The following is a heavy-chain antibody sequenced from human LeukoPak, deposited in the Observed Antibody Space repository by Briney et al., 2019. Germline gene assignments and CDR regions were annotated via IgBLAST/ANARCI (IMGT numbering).Heavy chain of an antibody. V-gene: IGHV3-23*01. CDR2: ISGSGGST. D-gene: IGHD3-16*02. J-gene: IGHJ5*02. CDR3: AKDSRVDDYVWGSYHIDP. Sequence: GGSLILSCAASGFTFSSYAMSWVRQAPGKGLEWVPAISGSGGSTYYADSVKGRFTISRDNSKNTLYLQMNSLRAEDTAVYYCAKDSRVDDYVWGSYHIDPWGQGTLVTVSS. CDR1: GFTFSSYA.